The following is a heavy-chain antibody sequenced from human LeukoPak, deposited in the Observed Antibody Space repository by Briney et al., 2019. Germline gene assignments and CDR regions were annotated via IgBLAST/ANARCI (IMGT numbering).Heavy chain of an antibody. Sequence: NPSQTLSLTCTVSGGSISSGDCYWSWIRQPPGKGLEWIGYIYYSGSTYYNPSLKSRVTISVDTSKNQFSLKLSSVTAADTAVYYCAREVKSSAHIPGLFDYWGQGTLVTVSS. CDR3: AREVKSSAHIPGLFDY. V-gene: IGHV4-30-4*08. CDR1: GGSISSGDCY. D-gene: IGHD6-25*01. CDR2: IYYSGST. J-gene: IGHJ4*02.